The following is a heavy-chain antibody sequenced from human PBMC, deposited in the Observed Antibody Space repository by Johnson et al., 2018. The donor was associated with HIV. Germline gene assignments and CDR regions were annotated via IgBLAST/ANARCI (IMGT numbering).Heavy chain of an antibody. CDR1: GFTFDDYG. CDR2: INWIGGST. J-gene: IGHJ3*02. CDR3: ARHKGQQYDTFDI. V-gene: IGHV3-20*04. Sequence: VQLVESGGGVVRPGGSLRLSCAASGFTFDDYGMSWVRPAPGKGLEWVSGINWIGGSTGYADSVKGRFTISRDNSKDTLYMEMNNLRLEDTAVYYCARHKGQQYDTFDIWGQGTMVTVSS. D-gene: IGHD6-13*01.